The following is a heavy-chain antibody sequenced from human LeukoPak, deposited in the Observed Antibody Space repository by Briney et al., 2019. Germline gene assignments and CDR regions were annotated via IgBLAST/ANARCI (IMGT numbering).Heavy chain of an antibody. Sequence: PSETLPLTCTVSGGSISSYYWCWIRQPPGKGLEWIGYIYYSGSTNYNPSLKSRVTISVDTSKNQFSLKLSSVTAADTAVYYCARDAGSGAWFDPWGQGTLVTVSS. CDR1: GGSISSYY. CDR2: IYYSGST. V-gene: IGHV4-59*01. D-gene: IGHD6-19*01. CDR3: ARDAGSGAWFDP. J-gene: IGHJ5*02.